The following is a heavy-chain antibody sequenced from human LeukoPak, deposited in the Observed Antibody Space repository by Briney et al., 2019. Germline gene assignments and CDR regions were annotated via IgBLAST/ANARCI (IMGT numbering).Heavy chain of an antibody. V-gene: IGHV4-59*01. CDR1: DGSITNYD. J-gene: IGHJ4*02. Sequence: SETLSLTCTVSDGSITNYDWSWVRQPPGKGLEFIGHVHYSGTTNYNPSLRSRVTISIDTSKKHFFLKLKSVTAADTAVYYCATGYGDFRVEGRYFYSWGQGTLVTVSS. CDR3: ATGYGDFRVEGRYFYS. CDR2: VHYSGTT. D-gene: IGHD4-17*01.